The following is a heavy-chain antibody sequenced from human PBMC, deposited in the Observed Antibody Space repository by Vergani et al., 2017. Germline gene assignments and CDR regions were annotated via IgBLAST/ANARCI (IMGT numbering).Heavy chain of an antibody. J-gene: IGHJ4*02. V-gene: IGHV4-39*01. D-gene: IGHD2-21*01. CDR2: VFYGGRT. CDR1: GDSISTSSYA. CDR3: ARHISVVRPSSMTAFDY. Sequence: QMQLQESGPGLVKPSETLSLSCTVSGDSISTSSYAWGWIRQPPGKTLEWIGTVFYGGRTSYNPSLKSRVTLSLDTSKKQISLHLTSVTAADTAVYYCARHISVVRPSSMTAFDYWGQGFLVTVSS.